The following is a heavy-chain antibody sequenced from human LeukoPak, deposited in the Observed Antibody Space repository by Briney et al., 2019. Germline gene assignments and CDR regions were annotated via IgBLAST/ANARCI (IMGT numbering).Heavy chain of an antibody. CDR2: IKQDGSEK. D-gene: IGHD1/OR15-1a*01. J-gene: IGHJ4*02. CDR3: ARGRTRTLDY. V-gene: IGHV3-7*04. Sequence: GGSLRLSCAASGFTFSSYAMSWVRQAPGKGLEWVANIKQDGSEKYYVDSVKGRFTISRDNAKNSLDLQMNSLRAEDTAVYYCARGRTRTLDYWGQGTLVTVSS. CDR1: GFTFSSYA.